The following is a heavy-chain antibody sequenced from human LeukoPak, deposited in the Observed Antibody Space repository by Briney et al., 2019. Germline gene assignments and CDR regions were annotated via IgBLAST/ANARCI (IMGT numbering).Heavy chain of an antibody. D-gene: IGHD2-15*01. Sequence: SETLSLTCTVSGGSISSGDYYWSWIRQPPGKGLEWMGYIYYTGNTNYNSSLKSRVTISADTSKNQFSLKLSSVTAADTAVYYCARSGYCSGGSCWIDSWGQGTLVTVSS. CDR1: GGSISSGDYY. V-gene: IGHV4-61*08. CDR2: IYYTGNT. CDR3: ARSGYCSGGSCWIDS. J-gene: IGHJ4*02.